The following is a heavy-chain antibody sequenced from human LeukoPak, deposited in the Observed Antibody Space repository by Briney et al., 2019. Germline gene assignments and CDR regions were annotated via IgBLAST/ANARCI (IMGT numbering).Heavy chain of an antibody. CDR3: AKDSCSGGSCYYFDY. Sequence: PGGSLRLSCAASGFTFSSYGMHWVRQAPGKGLEWVAFIRYDGSNKYYADSVKGRFTISRDNSKNTLYLQMNSLRAEDMAVYYCAKDSCSGGSCYYFDYWGQGTLVTVSS. D-gene: IGHD2-15*01. V-gene: IGHV3-30*02. CDR1: GFTFSSYG. J-gene: IGHJ4*02. CDR2: IRYDGSNK.